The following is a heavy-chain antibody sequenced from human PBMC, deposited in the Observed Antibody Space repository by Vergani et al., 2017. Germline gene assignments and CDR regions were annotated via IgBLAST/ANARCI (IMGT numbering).Heavy chain of an antibody. Sequence: QVQLVQSGAEVKKPGASVKVSCKASGYTFTSYGISWVRQAPGQGLEWMGWISAYNGNTNYAQKLQGRVTMTTDTSTSTAYMELRSLRSDDTAVYYCARDRRYYYDSSGQMVLCYWGQGTLVTVSS. V-gene: IGHV1-18*01. CDR2: ISAYNGNT. D-gene: IGHD3-22*01. J-gene: IGHJ4*02. CDR1: GYTFTSYG. CDR3: ARDRRYYYDSSGQMVLCY.